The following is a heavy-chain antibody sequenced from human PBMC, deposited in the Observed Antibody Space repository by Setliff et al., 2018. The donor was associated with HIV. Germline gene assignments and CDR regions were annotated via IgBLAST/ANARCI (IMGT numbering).Heavy chain of an antibody. CDR2: INHSGST. J-gene: IGHJ5*02. Sequence: LSLTCAVYGGSFSGYYWSWIRQPPGKGLEWIGEINHSGSTNYNPSLRSRVTISVDTSKNQFSLKLSSVTAADTAVYYCARVWRRYYDSSGYYRGNWFDPWGQGTLVTVSS. CDR1: GGSFSGYY. V-gene: IGHV4-34*01. D-gene: IGHD3-22*01. CDR3: ARVWRRYYDSSGYYRGNWFDP.